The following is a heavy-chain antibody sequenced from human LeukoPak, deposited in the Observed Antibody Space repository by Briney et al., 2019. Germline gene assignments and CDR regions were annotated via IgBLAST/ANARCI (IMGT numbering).Heavy chain of an antibody. CDR1: GFSFSDNF. Sequence: GGSLRLSCTTSGFSFSDNFMGWLRQSPGKGLEWVSYISSRGDTIHYSDVVKGRFSISSDNSERSLYLQMNRLKIDDTAGNYCARGGPEWTFNHWGQGTLVSVSS. D-gene: IGHD3/OR15-3a*01. CDR2: ISSRGDTI. J-gene: IGHJ5*02. CDR3: ARGGPEWTFNH. V-gene: IGHV3-11*01.